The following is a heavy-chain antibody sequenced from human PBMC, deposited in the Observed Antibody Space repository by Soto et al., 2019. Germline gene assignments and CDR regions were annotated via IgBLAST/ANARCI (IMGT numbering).Heavy chain of an antibody. V-gene: IGHV3-30*18. D-gene: IGHD2-8*01. Sequence: QVQLVESGGGVVQPGRSLRLSCAASGFTFSSYAMHWVRQAPGKGPEWVAVISYDGRNEYYADSVKGRFTISRDNSKNTLNLQMNSLRPEDTAVYYCAKGTENIVLMIYATLFDSWGQGTLVTVSS. CDR3: AKGTENIVLMIYATLFDS. CDR1: GFTFSSYA. CDR2: ISYDGRNE. J-gene: IGHJ4*02.